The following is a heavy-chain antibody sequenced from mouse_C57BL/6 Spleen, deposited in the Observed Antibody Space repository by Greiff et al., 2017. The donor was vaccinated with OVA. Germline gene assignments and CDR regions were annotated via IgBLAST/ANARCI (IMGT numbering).Heavy chain of an antibody. CDR1: GFNIKDYY. Sequence: EVQLQQSGAELVKPGASVKLSCTASGFNIKDYYMHWVKQRPEQGLEWIGRIDPEDGDTKYAAKFQGKATITADTSSNTAYLQLSSLTSEDTAVYYCAHYYGSSYPHYYALDYWGQGTSVTVSS. J-gene: IGHJ4*01. CDR2: IDPEDGDT. V-gene: IGHV14-2*01. CDR3: AHYYGSSYPHYYALDY. D-gene: IGHD1-1*01.